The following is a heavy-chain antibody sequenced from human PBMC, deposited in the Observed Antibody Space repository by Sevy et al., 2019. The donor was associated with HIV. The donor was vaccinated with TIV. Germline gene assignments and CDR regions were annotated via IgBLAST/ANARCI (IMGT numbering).Heavy chain of an antibody. CDR1: GFNFDDYA. CDR3: AKEYTPYYSSGYPFYWYFDL. Sequence: GGSLRLSCAASGFNFDDYAMHWVRQVPGKGLEWVSGISWNSGSLAYADSVRGRFTISRDNAKNSLHLQMDSLRAEDTALYYCAKEYTPYYSSGYPFYWYFDLWGRGTLVTVSS. J-gene: IGHJ2*01. CDR2: ISWNSGSL. D-gene: IGHD3-22*01. V-gene: IGHV3-9*01.